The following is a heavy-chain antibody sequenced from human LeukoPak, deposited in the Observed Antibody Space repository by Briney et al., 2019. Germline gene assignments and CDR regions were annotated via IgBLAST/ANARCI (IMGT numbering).Heavy chain of an antibody. CDR3: ARTYYYGSGGYYY. CDR1: GFTFSDYY. Sequence: GGSLRLSCAASGFTFSDYYMSWIRQAPGKGLEWVSYISSSGSTIDYADSVKGRLTISRDNAKNPLYLQMNSLRAEDTAVYYCARTYYYGSGGYYYWGQGTLVTVSS. D-gene: IGHD3-22*01. J-gene: IGHJ4*02. V-gene: IGHV3-11*04. CDR2: ISSSGSTI.